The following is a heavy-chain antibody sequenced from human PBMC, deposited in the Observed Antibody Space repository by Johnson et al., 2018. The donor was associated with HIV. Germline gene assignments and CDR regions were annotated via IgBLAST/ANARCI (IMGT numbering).Heavy chain of an antibody. CDR3: ASTLTGDFGAFDI. J-gene: IGHJ3*02. Sequence: QEQLVESGGGVVQPGGSLRLSCAASGFTFSSYGMHWVRQAPGKGLEWVAFIRYDGSNKYYADSVKGRFTISRDNSKNTLYLQMNSLRAEDTAVYYCASTLTGDFGAFDIWGQGTMVTVSS. CDR1: GFTFSSYG. D-gene: IGHD7-27*01. CDR2: IRYDGSNK. V-gene: IGHV3-30*02.